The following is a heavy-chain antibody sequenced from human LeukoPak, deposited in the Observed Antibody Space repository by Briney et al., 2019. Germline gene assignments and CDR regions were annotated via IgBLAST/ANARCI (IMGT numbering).Heavy chain of an antibody. CDR1: GYSFTSYG. Sequence: GASVKVSCKASGYSFTSYGVSWVRQAPGQGLEWMGWIAAYNGNTNYAQKLQGRVTMTTDTSTSTAYMELRSLRSDDTAVYYCARDLGLTYYYDSSGYSPFDYWGQGTLVTVSS. CDR2: IAAYNGNT. D-gene: IGHD3-22*01. CDR3: ARDLGLTYYYDSSGYSPFDY. J-gene: IGHJ4*02. V-gene: IGHV1-18*01.